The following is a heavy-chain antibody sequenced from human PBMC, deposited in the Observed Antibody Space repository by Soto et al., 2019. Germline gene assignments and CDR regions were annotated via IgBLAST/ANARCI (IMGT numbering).Heavy chain of an antibody. CDR2: INAGNGNT. J-gene: IGHJ4*02. CDR3: ARSIVVVTALDY. Sequence: QVQLVQSGAEEKKPGASVKVSCKASGYTFTSYAMHWVRQAPGQRLEWMGWINAGNGNTKYSQKFQGRVTITRDTSASTDYMELRSLRSEDTAVYYCARSIVVVTALDYWGQGTLVTVSS. D-gene: IGHD2-21*02. CDR1: GYTFTSYA. V-gene: IGHV1-3*05.